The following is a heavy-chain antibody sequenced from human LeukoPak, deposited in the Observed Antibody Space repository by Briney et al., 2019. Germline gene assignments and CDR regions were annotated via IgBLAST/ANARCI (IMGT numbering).Heavy chain of an antibody. CDR1: GDPISSASYY. CDR2: IYSGGST. J-gene: IGHJ4*02. D-gene: IGHD3-22*01. V-gene: IGHV4-61*02. CDR3: AREGSIYFSDSSGYLGY. Sequence: PSETLSLTCTVSGDPISSASYYWSWIRQPAGKGLEWIGRIYSGGSTNYNPSLKSRVTISVDTSKNQFSLKLSSVTAAGTAVYYCAREGSIYFSDSSGYLGYWGQGTLVTVSS.